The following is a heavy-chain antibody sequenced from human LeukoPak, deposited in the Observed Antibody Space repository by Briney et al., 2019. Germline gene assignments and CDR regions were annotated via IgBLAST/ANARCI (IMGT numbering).Heavy chain of an antibody. Sequence: ASVKVSCKASGYTFTSYDINWVRQATGQGPEWMGWMNPNSGNTGYAQKFQGRVTMTRNTSISTAYMELSSLRSEDTAVYYCARGLVCSSTNCYLSGMDVWGKGTTVTVSS. CDR1: GYTFTSYD. V-gene: IGHV1-8*01. J-gene: IGHJ6*03. CDR2: MNPNSGNT. CDR3: ARGLVCSSTNCYLSGMDV. D-gene: IGHD2-2*01.